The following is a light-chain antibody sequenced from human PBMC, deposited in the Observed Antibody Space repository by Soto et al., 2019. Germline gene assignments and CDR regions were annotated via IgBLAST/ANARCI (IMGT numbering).Light chain of an antibody. CDR3: QQSISTPYT. CDR2: GSS. J-gene: IGKJ2*01. CDR1: QSISSY. Sequence: DIQMTQSPSSLSASVGDRVSITCRASQSISSYLNWYRQKPGKAPKLLIYGSSTLQSGVPSRFSGSGSGTDFTLTISTLQPEDFATYYCQQSISTPYTFSQGTIVEVK. V-gene: IGKV1-39*01.